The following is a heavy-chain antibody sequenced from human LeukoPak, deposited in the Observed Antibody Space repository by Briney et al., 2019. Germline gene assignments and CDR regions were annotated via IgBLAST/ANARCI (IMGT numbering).Heavy chain of an antibody. D-gene: IGHD1-26*01. CDR2: IRSKANSYAT. V-gene: IGHV3-73*01. Sequence: QAGGSLRLSRAASGFTFSGSAMHWVSQASGKGLEWVGRIRSKANSYATTYAASVNGRLTISRDDSKNTAYLQMNSLKTEDTAVYYCTTHYSGSYPYWGQGTLVTVSS. CDR3: TTHYSGSYPY. J-gene: IGHJ4*02. CDR1: GFTFSGSA.